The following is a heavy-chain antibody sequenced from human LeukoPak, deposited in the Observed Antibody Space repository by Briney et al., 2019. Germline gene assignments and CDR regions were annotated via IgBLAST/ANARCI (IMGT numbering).Heavy chain of an antibody. Sequence: GSRRLSCAASGFSFTSYALSWVRQAPGKGLEWIGSIYYSGSTYYNPSLKSRVTISVDTSKNQFSLKLSSVTAADTAVYYCARLAYDSSGYYPLFDYWGQGTLVTVSS. CDR2: IYYSGST. CDR3: ARLAYDSSGYYPLFDY. CDR1: GFSFTSYA. V-gene: IGHV4-39*01. D-gene: IGHD3-22*01. J-gene: IGHJ4*02.